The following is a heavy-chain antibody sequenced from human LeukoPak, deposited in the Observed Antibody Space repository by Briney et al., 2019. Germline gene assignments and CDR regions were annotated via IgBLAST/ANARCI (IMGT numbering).Heavy chain of an antibody. CDR1: GGSISSGGYS. D-gene: IGHD3-9*01. CDR3: ARVPAYYDILTGYSDWYFDL. Sequence: PSQTLSLTCAVSGGSISSGGYSWSWIRQPPGKGLEWIGYIYHSGSTYYNPSLKSRVTISVDRSKNQFSLKLSSVTAADTAVYYCARVPAYYDILTGYSDWYFDLRGRGTLVTVSS. CDR2: IYHSGST. J-gene: IGHJ2*01. V-gene: IGHV4-30-2*01.